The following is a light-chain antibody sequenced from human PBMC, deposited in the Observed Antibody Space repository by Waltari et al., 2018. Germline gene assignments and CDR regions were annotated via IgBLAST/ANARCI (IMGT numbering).Light chain of an antibody. V-gene: IGKV4-1*01. Sequence: DIVMTQSPDSLAVSLGERATINCKSSQSVLYNSDNKNYLAWYQQKPGQPPKLLIYWTSIQESGVPDRFSGSGSGTDFTLTISSLQAEDVAVYYCQQYYSIPRTYGQGTKLEIK. CDR1: QSVLYNSDNKNY. J-gene: IGKJ2*02. CDR3: QQYYSIPRT. CDR2: WTS.